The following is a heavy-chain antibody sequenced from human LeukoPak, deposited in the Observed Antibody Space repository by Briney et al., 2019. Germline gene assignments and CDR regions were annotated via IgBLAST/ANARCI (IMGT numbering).Heavy chain of an antibody. V-gene: IGHV1-69*06. D-gene: IGHD3-10*01. Sequence: ASVKVSCKASGGTFSSYAISWVRQAPGQGLEWMGGIIPIFGTANYAQKFQGRVTITADKSTSTAYMELSSLRSEDTAVYYCARDPPHHYGSGRWGQGTLVTVSS. CDR2: IIPIFGTA. CDR1: GGTFSSYA. J-gene: IGHJ4*02. CDR3: ARDPPHHYGSGR.